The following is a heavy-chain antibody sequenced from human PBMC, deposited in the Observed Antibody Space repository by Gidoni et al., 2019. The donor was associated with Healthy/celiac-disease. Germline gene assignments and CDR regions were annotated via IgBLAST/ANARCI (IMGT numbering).Heavy chain of an antibody. D-gene: IGHD2-15*01. J-gene: IGHJ5*02. CDR1: GYTFTNYA. Sequence: QVQLVQSGAQVEKPGASLKVSCKACGYTFTNYAMHWVRKATGHRLEWMGWVNAGNGDTKYSQKFQGRVTITRDTAASTAYMELSSLRSEDTAVYYCARALDCSGGSCYLGWFDPWGQGTLVTVSS. CDR2: VNAGNGDT. V-gene: IGHV1-3*01. CDR3: ARALDCSGGSCYLGWFDP.